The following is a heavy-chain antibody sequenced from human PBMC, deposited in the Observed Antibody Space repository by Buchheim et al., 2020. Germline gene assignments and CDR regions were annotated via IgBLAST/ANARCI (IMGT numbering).Heavy chain of an antibody. J-gene: IGHJ4*02. Sequence: EVQLVESGGGLVQPGGSLRLSCAASGFTFSKFWMSWVRQAPGKGLEWVANIKYDESEKYNMESARGRFTISRDNAKNLLYLQMNSLWAEDTAVYYCARIRRDEGPPPYLDSWGQGTL. V-gene: IGHV3-7*01. CDR2: IKYDESEK. CDR1: GFTFSKFW. CDR3: ARIRRDEGPPPYLDS. D-gene: IGHD3-10*01.